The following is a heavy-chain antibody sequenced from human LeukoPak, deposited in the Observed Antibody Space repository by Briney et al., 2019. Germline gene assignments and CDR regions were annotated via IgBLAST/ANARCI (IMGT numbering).Heavy chain of an antibody. J-gene: IGHJ4*02. D-gene: IGHD6-19*01. CDR2: INPSGGST. Sequence: GASVKVSCKASGYTFTGYYMHWMRQAPGQGLEWMGIINPSGGSTSYAQKFQGRVTMTRDTSTSTVYMELSSLRSEDTAVYYCARDRGIAVAGPPGDYWGQGTLVTVSS. V-gene: IGHV1-46*01. CDR1: GYTFTGYY. CDR3: ARDRGIAVAGPPGDY.